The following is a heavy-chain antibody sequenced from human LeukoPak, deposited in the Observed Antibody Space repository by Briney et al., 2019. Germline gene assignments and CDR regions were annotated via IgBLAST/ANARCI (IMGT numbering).Heavy chain of an antibody. Sequence: GGSLRLSCAASGFTFSSYAMSWVRQAPGKGLEWVGFIRSKAYGGTTEYAASVKGRFTISRDDSKSIAYLQMNSLKTEDTAVYYCTREGYVAVAGVYPLWKYYFDYWGQGTLVTVSS. CDR2: IRSKAYGGTT. D-gene: IGHD6-19*01. CDR3: TREGYVAVAGVYPLWKYYFDY. CDR1: GFTFSSYA. V-gene: IGHV3-49*04. J-gene: IGHJ4*02.